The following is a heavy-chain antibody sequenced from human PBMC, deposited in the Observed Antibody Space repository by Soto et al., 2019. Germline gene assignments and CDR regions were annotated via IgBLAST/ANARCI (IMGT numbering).Heavy chain of an antibody. Sequence: EVRLVETGGGWIQPGGSLRLSCAASGFTVSDTYMNWVRQAPGKGLEWVSVIYSGSATYYADPVKGRFTISRDNAKNPVFLQMSSLRGDDTAVYYCARGKSGWLTFDYWGQGILVTVSS. V-gene: IGHV3-53*02. J-gene: IGHJ4*02. CDR1: GFTVSDTY. CDR3: ARGKSGWLTFDY. D-gene: IGHD6-19*01. CDR2: IYSGSAT.